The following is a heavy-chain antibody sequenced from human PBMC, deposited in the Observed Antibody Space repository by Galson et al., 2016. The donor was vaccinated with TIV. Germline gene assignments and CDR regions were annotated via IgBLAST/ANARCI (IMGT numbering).Heavy chain of an antibody. CDR2: IKEDGSEK. V-gene: IGHV3-7*01. CDR3: ATNWAPDY. J-gene: IGHJ4*02. Sequence: SLRLSCAASGFTFGDYGMSWVRQAPGKGLEWVANIKEDGSEKNYVGSVEGRFAVSRDNGKNSLYLQMNSLRVEDTAVYYCATNWAPDYWGQGTLVTVSS. D-gene: IGHD1-1*01. CDR1: GFTFGDYG.